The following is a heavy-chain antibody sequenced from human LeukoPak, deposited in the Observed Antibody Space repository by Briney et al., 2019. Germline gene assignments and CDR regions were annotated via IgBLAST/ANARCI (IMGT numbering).Heavy chain of an antibody. CDR3: ARDYGYSNNWFDP. D-gene: IGHD4-11*01. Sequence: SETLSLTCTVSGGSISSYYWSWIRQPPGKGLEWIGYIYYSGSTYYNPSLKSRVTISVDTSKNQFSLKLSSVTAADTAVYYCARDYGYSNNWFDPWGQGTLVTVSS. V-gene: IGHV4-59*12. J-gene: IGHJ5*02. CDR2: IYYSGST. CDR1: GGSISSYY.